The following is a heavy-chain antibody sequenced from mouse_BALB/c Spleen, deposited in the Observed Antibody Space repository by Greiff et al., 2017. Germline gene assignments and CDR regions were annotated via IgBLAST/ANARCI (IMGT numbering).Heavy chain of an antibody. CDR2: IWAGGST. Sequence: VKLVESGPGLVAPSQSLSITCTVSGFSLTSYGVHWVRQPPGKGLEWLGVIWAGGSTNYNSALMSRLSISKDNSKSQVFLKMNSLQTDDTAMYYCARDRYDGYAMDYWGQGTSVTVSS. CDR3: ARDRYDGYAMDY. CDR1: GFSLTSYG. J-gene: IGHJ4*01. D-gene: IGHD2-14*01. V-gene: IGHV2-9*02.